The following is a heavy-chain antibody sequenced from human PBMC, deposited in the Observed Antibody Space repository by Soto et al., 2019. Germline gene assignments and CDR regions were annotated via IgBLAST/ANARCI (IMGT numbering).Heavy chain of an antibody. CDR1: GDSVSSNSGA. J-gene: IGHJ6*02. D-gene: IGHD3-10*01. CDR2: TYYRSKWYN. V-gene: IGHV6-1*01. CDR3: ARFSGTTEAYDMDV. Sequence: SPALSLTCVISGDSVSSNSGAWIWIRQSPSRGLEWLGRTYYRSKWYNDYAVSVRSRISINVDTSKNHFSLQLNSVTPEDTAVYYCARFSGTTEAYDMDVWGQGTTVTVSS.